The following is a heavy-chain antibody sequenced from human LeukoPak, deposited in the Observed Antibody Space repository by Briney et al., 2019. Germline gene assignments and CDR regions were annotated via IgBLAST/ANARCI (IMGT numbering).Heavy chain of an antibody. CDR3: ARDLPPYDYVWGSYRYFDY. CDR1: GFTFSSYS. CDR2: ISSSSSYI. Sequence: GGSLRLSCAASGFTFSSYSMNWVRQAPGKGLEWVSSISSSSSYIYYADSVKGRFTISRDNAKNSLYLQMSSLRAEDTAVYYCARDLPPYDYVWGSYRYFDYWGQGTLVTVSS. D-gene: IGHD3-16*02. V-gene: IGHV3-21*01. J-gene: IGHJ4*02.